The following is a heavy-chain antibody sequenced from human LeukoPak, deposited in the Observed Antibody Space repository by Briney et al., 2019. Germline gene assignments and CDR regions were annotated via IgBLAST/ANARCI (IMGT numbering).Heavy chain of an antibody. CDR1: KFMFSDYW. CDR3: TTELWFGQFGY. D-gene: IGHD3-10*01. CDR2: IKSKTDGGTT. V-gene: IGHV3-15*01. J-gene: IGHJ4*02. Sequence: GGSLRLSCAASKFMFSDYWMVWVRQAPEKGLEWVGRIKSKTDGGTTDYAAPVKGRFTISRDDSKNTLYLQMNSLKTEDTAVYYCTTELWFGQFGYWGQGTLVTVSS.